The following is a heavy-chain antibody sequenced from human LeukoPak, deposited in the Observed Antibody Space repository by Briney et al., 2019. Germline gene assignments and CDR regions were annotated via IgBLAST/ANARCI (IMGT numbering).Heavy chain of an antibody. J-gene: IGHJ5*02. CDR2: IYYSGRT. CDR1: GGSISSYY. V-gene: IGHV4-59*08. D-gene: IGHD3-10*01. Sequence: SETLSLTCTVSGGSISSYYWTWIRQPPGKGLEWVGSIYYSGRTNYNPSLKSRVTTSVDTSRSQFSLRLNSVTAADTAVYYCARQSSGGWFDPWGQGILVTVSS. CDR3: ARQSSGGWFDP.